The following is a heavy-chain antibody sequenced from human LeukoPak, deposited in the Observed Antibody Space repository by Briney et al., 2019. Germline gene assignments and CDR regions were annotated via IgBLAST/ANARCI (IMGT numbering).Heavy chain of an antibody. Sequence: ASVKVSCKASGYTFTGYHMHWVRQAPEQGLEWMGRINPNSGDTNNAQKFQGRVTMTRDTSISTAYMDLSRLTSDDTAVYYCARDYCSSTSCLFDYWGQGTLVTVSS. CDR2: INPNSGDT. CDR3: ARDYCSSTSCLFDY. CDR1: GYTFTGYH. D-gene: IGHD2-2*01. J-gene: IGHJ4*02. V-gene: IGHV1-2*06.